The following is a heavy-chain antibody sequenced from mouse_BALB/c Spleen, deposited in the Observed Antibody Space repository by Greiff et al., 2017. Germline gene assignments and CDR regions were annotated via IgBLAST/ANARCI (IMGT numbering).Heavy chain of an antibody. Sequence: VQLQQSGPELVKPGASVKISCKASGYTFTDYNMHWVKQSHGKSLEWIGYIYPYNGGTGYNQKFKSKATLTVDNSSSTAYMELRSLTAEDSAVYYCGRSRDDDERSAMDYWGQGTSVTVAS. CDR3: GRSRDDDERSAMDY. V-gene: IGHV1S29*02. CDR2: IYPYNGGT. J-gene: IGHJ4*01. CDR1: GYTFTDYN. D-gene: IGHD3-3*01.